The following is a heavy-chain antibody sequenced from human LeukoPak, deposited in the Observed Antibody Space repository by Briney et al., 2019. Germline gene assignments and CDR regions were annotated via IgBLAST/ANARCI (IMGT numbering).Heavy chain of an antibody. Sequence: KPSETLSLTCTVSGGSISSYYWSWIRQPPGKGLEWIGYIYYSGSTNYNPSLKSRVTISVDTSKNQFSLKLTSVTAADTAVYYCARHALYGDYLYYFDYWGPGTLVTVSS. J-gene: IGHJ4*02. D-gene: IGHD4-17*01. CDR2: IYYSGST. V-gene: IGHV4-59*08. CDR3: ARHALYGDYLYYFDY. CDR1: GGSISSYY.